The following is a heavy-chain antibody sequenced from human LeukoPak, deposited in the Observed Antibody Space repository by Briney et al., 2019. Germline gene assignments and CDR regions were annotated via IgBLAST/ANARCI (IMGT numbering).Heavy chain of an antibody. CDR2: ISSTAITI. Sequence: GGSLRLSCAASGFTFSDYYMSWIRQAPGKGLEWVSYISSTAITINYADPVKGRFHISRDNVKNLLYLQMNSLRADDTAVYYCARGRDYAGIAAMYDHWGQGMLVTVSS. CDR1: GFTFSDYY. D-gene: IGHD4-23*01. J-gene: IGHJ4*02. V-gene: IGHV3-11*01. CDR3: ARGRDYAGIAAMYDH.